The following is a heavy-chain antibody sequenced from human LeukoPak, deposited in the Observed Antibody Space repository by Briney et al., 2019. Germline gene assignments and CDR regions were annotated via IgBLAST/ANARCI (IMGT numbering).Heavy chain of an antibody. Sequence: GASVKVSCKASGGTFSSYAISWVRQAPGQGLEWMGGIIPIFGTANYAQKFQGRVTITADESTSTAYMELSSLRSEDTAVYYCARAGKAYYDILTGSKLNWFDPWGQGTLVTVSS. CDR1: GGTFSSYA. J-gene: IGHJ5*02. CDR3: ARAGKAYYDILTGSKLNWFDP. D-gene: IGHD3-9*01. CDR2: IIPIFGTA. V-gene: IGHV1-69*13.